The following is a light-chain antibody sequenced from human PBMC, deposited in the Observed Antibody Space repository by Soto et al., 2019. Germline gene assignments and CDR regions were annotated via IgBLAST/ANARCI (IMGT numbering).Light chain of an antibody. Sequence: EIVMTQSPATLAVSPGERATLSCRASQGVISRLAWYQQKPGQAPRLLIYDVSTRASDTPARFSGSGSGTEFTLTISSLQSEDFAIYYCQQYTDWPPWTFGQGTKVEIK. V-gene: IGKV3-15*01. CDR3: QQYTDWPPWT. CDR1: QGVISR. CDR2: DVS. J-gene: IGKJ1*01.